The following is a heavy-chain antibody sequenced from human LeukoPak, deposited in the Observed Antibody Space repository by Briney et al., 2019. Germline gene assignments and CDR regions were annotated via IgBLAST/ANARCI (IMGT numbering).Heavy chain of an antibody. CDR3: ARLSGGSRYFDY. CDR2: IDQDGSEK. CDR1: GFTFSSYW. D-gene: IGHD3-10*01. V-gene: IGHV3-7*01. J-gene: IGHJ4*02. Sequence: TGGSLRLSCAASGFTFSSYWMSWVRQVPGKGLEWVANIDQDGSEKYYVDSVKGQFTISRDNAKNSLYLQMNSLRAEDTAVYYCARLSGGSRYFDYWGQGTLVTVSS.